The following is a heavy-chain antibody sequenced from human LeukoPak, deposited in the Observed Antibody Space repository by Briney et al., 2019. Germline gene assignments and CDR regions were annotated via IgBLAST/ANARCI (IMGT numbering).Heavy chain of an antibody. D-gene: IGHD3-10*01. Sequence: GGSLRLSCAASGFNFSSFEMNWVRQAPGKGLEWISYISSSGTTISYAESVKGRFTISRDNAKSSLFLQMDTLRAEDTAVYYCASYGSATLWGQGTLVTVSS. CDR3: ASYGSATL. CDR2: ISSSGTTI. J-gene: IGHJ4*02. V-gene: IGHV3-48*03. CDR1: GFNFSSFE.